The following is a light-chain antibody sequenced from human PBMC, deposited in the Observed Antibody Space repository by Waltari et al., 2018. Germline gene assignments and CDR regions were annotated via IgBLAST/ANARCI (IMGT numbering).Light chain of an antibody. CDR1: QNVLYAFNTKKF. Sequence: DILITQSQDALAVSLCDRANIHCTSRQNVLYAFNTKKFLSWYQQKPGQPPRRLISWASTREAGVPDRFSGSGSGADFSLTISSLHTDDAAVYYCQQYHSTPYTFGPGTKLEI. CDR2: WAS. J-gene: IGKJ2*01. V-gene: IGKV4-1*01. CDR3: QQYHSTPYT.